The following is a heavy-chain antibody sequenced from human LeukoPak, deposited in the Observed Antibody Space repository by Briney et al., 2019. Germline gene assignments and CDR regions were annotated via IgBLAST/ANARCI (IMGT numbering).Heavy chain of an antibody. CDR1: GGSISSYY. V-gene: IGHV4-4*07. J-gene: IGHJ4*02. D-gene: IGHD3-9*01. CDR2: IYTSGST. Sequence: PSETLSLTCTVSGGSISSYYWSRIRQPAGKGLEWIGRIYTSGSTNYNPSLKSRVTMSVDTSKNQFSLKLSSVTAADTAVYYCARDTIYDILTGYPYYFDYWAQGTLVTVSS. CDR3: ARDTIYDILTGYPYYFDY.